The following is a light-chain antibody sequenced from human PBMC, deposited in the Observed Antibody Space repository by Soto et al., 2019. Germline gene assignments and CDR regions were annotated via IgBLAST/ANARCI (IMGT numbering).Light chain of an antibody. V-gene: IGKV4-1*01. CDR3: HQYHDTPPT. CDR2: WAS. CDR1: QSVLYSPNNKNY. Sequence: DIVMTQSPDSLAVSLGERATINCKSSQSVLYSPNNKNYLAWYQQKPGQPPKLLIYWASTRESGVPDRFSGSGSETDFTLTISSLQAEDVAVYYCHQYHDTPPTFGQGTKVEIK. J-gene: IGKJ1*01.